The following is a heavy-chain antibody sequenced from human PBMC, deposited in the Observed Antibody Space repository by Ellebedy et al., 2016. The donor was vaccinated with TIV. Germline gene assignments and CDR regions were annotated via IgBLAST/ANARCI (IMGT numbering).Heavy chain of an antibody. CDR2: IYHSGTT. J-gene: IGHJ5*02. CDR1: GGSISGGIDY. V-gene: IGHV4-30-4*01. D-gene: IGHD3-10*01. Sequence: SETLSLXCTVSGGSISGGIDYWRWVRQAPGKGLEWIGNIYHSGTTYYNASLKSRVTISVDPSKDQFFLNLISVTAADTAVYYCARVFRGARRFDPWGQGILVTVFS. CDR3: ARVFRGARRFDP.